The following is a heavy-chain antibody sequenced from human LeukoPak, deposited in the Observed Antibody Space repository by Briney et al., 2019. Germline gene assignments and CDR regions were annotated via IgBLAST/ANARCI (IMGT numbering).Heavy chain of an antibody. V-gene: IGHV3-21*01. CDR1: GFTFSSYS. Sequence: GGSLRLSCAASGFTFSSYSMNWVRQAPGKGLEWVSSISSSSSYIYYADSVKGRFTISRDNAKNSLYLQMNSLRAEDTAVYYCARELEYGLVRRYGMDVRGQGTTVTVSS. CDR3: ARELEYGLVRRYGMDV. J-gene: IGHJ6*02. CDR2: ISSSSSYI. D-gene: IGHD6-19*01.